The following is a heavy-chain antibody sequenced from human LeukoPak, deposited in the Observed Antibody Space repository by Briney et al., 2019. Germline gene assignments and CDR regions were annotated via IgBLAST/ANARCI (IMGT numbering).Heavy chain of an antibody. V-gene: IGHV3-7*01. D-gene: IGHD3-22*01. CDR1: GFTFSSYW. CDR2: IKQDESEK. J-gene: IGHJ5*02. Sequence: PGGSLRLSCAASGFTFSSYWMSWVRQAPGKGLEWVANIKQDESEKYYVDSLKGRFTISRDNAKNSLYLQMNSLRAEDTAVYHCARLRAHYSNSIGFWEFDPWGQGTLVTVSS. CDR3: ARLRAHYSNSIGFWEFDP.